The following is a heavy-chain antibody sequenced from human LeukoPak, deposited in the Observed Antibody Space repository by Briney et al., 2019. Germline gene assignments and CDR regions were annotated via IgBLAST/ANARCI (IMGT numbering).Heavy chain of an antibody. CDR3: ARESKLAYCSSTSCFIGFDP. CDR2: IYYTGST. CDR1: GGSISGYY. Sequence: SETLSLTCTVSGGSISGYYWSWIRQPPGKGLEWIGYIYYTGSTNYNPSLKSRVTMSIDTSKNLFSLKLNSVTAADTAVYYCARESKLAYCSSTSCFIGFDPWGQGTLVTVSS. D-gene: IGHD2-2*01. J-gene: IGHJ5*02. V-gene: IGHV4-59*01.